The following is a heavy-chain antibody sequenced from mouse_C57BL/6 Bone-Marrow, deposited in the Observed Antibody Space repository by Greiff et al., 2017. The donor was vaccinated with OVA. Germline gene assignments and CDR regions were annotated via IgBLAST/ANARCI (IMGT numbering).Heavy chain of an antibody. CDR2: ISSGGSYT. D-gene: IGHD2-14*01. CDR1: GFTFSSYG. J-gene: IGHJ3*01. V-gene: IGHV5-6*01. Sequence: EVNVVESGGDLVKPGGSLKLSCAASGFTFSSYGMSWVRQTPDKRLEWVATISSGGSYTYYPDSVKGRFTISRDNAKNTLYLQMSSLKSEDTAMYYCARHRVLPFAYWGQGTLVTVSA. CDR3: ARHRVLPFAY.